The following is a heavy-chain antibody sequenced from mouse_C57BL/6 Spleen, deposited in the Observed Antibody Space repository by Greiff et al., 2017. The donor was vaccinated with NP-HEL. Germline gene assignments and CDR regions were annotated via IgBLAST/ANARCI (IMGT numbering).Heavy chain of an antibody. V-gene: IGHV1-81*01. D-gene: IGHD2-13*01. Sequence: VQLQQSGAELARPGASVKLSCKASGYTFTSYGISWVKQRTGQGLEWIGEIYPRSGNTYYNEKFKGKATLTADKSSSTAYMELRSLTSEDSAVYFCARGEGGVDYWGQGTTLTVSS. J-gene: IGHJ2*01. CDR1: GYTFTSYG. CDR2: IYPRSGNT. CDR3: ARGEGGVDY.